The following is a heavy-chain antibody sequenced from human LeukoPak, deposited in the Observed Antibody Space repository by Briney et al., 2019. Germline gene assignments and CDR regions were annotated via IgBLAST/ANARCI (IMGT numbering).Heavy chain of an antibody. J-gene: IGHJ4*02. D-gene: IGHD6-19*01. V-gene: IGHV3-7*03. CDR1: GYTFTNYG. Sequence: GASVRLSCKASGYTFTNYGISWVRQAPGQGLEWMGSIKHDRGEQNYAENVQGRFTMSRDNSKNSLYMQMSSLRAEDTAVYYCARKWAVAGSSYFDYWGQGTLVSVSS. CDR3: ARKWAVAGSSYFDY. CDR2: IKHDRGEQ.